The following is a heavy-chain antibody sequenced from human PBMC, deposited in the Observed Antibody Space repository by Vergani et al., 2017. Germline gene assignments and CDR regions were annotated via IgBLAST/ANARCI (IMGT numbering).Heavy chain of an antibody. D-gene: IGHD3-22*01. CDR2: IYYSGST. J-gene: IGHJ4*02. CDR1: GGSISSSSYY. V-gene: IGHV4-39*01. CDR3: ARHTAYYYDSSGYYYVDY. Sequence: QLQLQESGPGLVKPSETLSLTCTVSGGSISSSSYYWGWIRQPPGNGLEWIGSIYYSGSTYYNPSLKSRVTISVDTSKNQFSLKLSSVTAADTAVYYCARHTAYYYDSSGYYYVDYWGQGTLVTVSS.